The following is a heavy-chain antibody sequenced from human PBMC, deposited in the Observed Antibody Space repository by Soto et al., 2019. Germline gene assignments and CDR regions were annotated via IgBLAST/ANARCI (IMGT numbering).Heavy chain of an antibody. V-gene: IGHV3-21*01. CDR1: GFTFSSYS. J-gene: IGHJ6*02. CDR3: ARVLSTYYYYGMDV. CDR2: ISSSSSYI. Sequence: GGSLRLSCAASGFTFSSYSMNWVRQAPGKGLEWVSSISSSSSYIYYADSVKGRFTISRDNAKNSLYLQMNSLRAEDTAVYYCARVLSTYYYYGMDVWGQGTTVTVSS.